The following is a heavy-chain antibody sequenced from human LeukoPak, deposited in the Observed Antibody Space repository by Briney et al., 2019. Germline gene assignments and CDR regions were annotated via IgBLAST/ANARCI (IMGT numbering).Heavy chain of an antibody. CDR3: AKESFAGVGGY. D-gene: IGHD3-16*01. Sequence: PGGSLRLSCAVSGFTFSSYGMHWVRQAPGKGLEWVAVISYDGSNKYYADSVKGRFTISRDNSKNTLYLQMNSLRAEDTAVYYCAKESFAGVGGYWGQGTLVTVSS. CDR2: ISYDGSNK. V-gene: IGHV3-30*18. CDR1: GFTFSSYG. J-gene: IGHJ4*02.